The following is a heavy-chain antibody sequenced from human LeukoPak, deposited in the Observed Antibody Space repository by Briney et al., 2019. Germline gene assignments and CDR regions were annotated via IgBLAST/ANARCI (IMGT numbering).Heavy chain of an antibody. CDR2: ISGSGGGT. Sequence: GGSLRLSCAASGFTFGNYAMSWVRQAPGKGLEWVSDISGSGGGTYYADSVKGRFTISRDNSKNTLYLQMNSLRAEDTAVYYCALPLPTWIQLSPTPFVYWGQGTLVTVSS. J-gene: IGHJ4*02. CDR1: GFTFGNYA. D-gene: IGHD5-18*01. CDR3: ALPLPTWIQLSPTPFVY. V-gene: IGHV3-23*01.